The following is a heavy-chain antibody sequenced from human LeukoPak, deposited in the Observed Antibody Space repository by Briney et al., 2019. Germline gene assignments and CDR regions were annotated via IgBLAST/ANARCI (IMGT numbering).Heavy chain of an antibody. Sequence: GGSLRLSCAASGFILSTHGMHRVRQAPGQGLEWVAGMWYDGSREDYADSVKGRFTISRDMSKNTLNLQMNSLRVEDTAMFYCARDLSFGSLDFRGQGTLVTVSS. CDR1: GFILSTHG. V-gene: IGHV3-33*01. D-gene: IGHD1-26*01. J-gene: IGHJ4*02. CDR3: ARDLSFGSLDF. CDR2: MWYDGSRE.